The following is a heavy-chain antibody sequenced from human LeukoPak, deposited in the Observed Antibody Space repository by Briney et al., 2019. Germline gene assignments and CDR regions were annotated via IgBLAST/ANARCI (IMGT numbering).Heavy chain of an antibody. CDR1: GRSFSGYY. D-gene: IGHD3-10*01. V-gene: IGHV4-34*01. J-gene: IGHJ4*02. CDR2: INHSGST. CDR3: ARGRPYYYGSGSLFDY. Sequence: PSETLSLTCAVYGRSFSGYYWSWIRRPPGKGLEWIGEINHSGSTNYNPSLKSRVTISVDTSKNQFSLKLSSVTAADTAVYYCARGRPYYYGSGSLFDYWGQGTLVTVSS.